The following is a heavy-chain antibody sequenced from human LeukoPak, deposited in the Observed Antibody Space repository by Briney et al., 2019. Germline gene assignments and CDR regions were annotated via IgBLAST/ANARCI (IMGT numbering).Heavy chain of an antibody. J-gene: IGHJ4*02. CDR2: STTDNGHS. CDR1: GGTFSSYA. V-gene: IGHV1-18*01. CDR3: ARRGDDTSADY. Sequence: ASVKVSCKASGGTFSSYAISWVRQAPGQGLEWMGWSTTDNGHSNSAQKFQGRVTMIPDTSTSTAYLGLRSLTSDDTAVYYCARRGDDTSADYWGQGTLVTVSP. D-gene: IGHD3-22*01.